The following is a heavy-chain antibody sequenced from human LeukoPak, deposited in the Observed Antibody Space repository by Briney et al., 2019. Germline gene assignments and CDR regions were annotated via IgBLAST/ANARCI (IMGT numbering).Heavy chain of an antibody. J-gene: IGHJ4*02. Sequence: SETLSLTCAVCGGSISSGGYSWSWIRQPPGKGLEWIGYVYHSGSTYYNPSLKSRVTISVDGSKNQFSLELTSETAADTAVYYCARGHAQYYFDYWGRGTLVTVSS. CDR3: ARGHAQYYFDY. V-gene: IGHV4-30-2*01. CDR2: VYHSGST. CDR1: GGSISSGGYS.